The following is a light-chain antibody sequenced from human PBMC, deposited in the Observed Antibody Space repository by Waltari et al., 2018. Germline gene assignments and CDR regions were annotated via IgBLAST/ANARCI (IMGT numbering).Light chain of an antibody. J-gene: IGLJ3*02. CDR2: EVT. V-gene: IGLV2-23*02. CDR3: CSYAGSSTLV. Sequence: HSALTQPASVSVFPGQSIPIPCTGTSRDYGSYNLVPWYQQPPGKAPKLLCYEVTKRPSGFPNRFSGSTSGNSASLPISGLQAEDEADYYCCSYAGSSTLVFGGGTKVTVL. CDR1: SRDYGSYNL.